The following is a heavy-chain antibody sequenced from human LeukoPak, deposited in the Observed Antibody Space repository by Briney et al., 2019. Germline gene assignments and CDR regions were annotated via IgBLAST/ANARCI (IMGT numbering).Heavy chain of an antibody. D-gene: IGHD3-10*01. J-gene: IGHJ4*02. V-gene: IGHV4-39*01. CDR2: IYYSGST. Sequence: PSETLSLTCTISGGSISSSSYYWGWIRQPPGKGLEWMGSIYYSGSTYYNPSLKSRVTISVDTSKNQFSLKLSSVTAADTAVYYCARHLPVRLLKNYYGSGSWDYWGQGTLVTVSS. CDR1: GGSISSSSYY. CDR3: ARHLPVRLLKNYYGSGSWDY.